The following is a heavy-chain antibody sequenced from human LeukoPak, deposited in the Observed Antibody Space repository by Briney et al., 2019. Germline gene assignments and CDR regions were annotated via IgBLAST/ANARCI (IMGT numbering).Heavy chain of an antibody. CDR1: GGSISSSSYY. V-gene: IGHV4-39*07. CDR3: ARDVTFGGVIVKGDWFDP. J-gene: IGHJ5*02. D-gene: IGHD3-16*02. CDR2: IYYSGST. Sequence: SETLSLTCTVSGGSISSSSYYWGWIRQPPGKGLEWIGSIYYSGSTYYNPSLKSRVTISVDTSKNQFSLKLSSVTAADTAVYYCARDVTFGGVIVKGDWFDPWGQGTLVTVSS.